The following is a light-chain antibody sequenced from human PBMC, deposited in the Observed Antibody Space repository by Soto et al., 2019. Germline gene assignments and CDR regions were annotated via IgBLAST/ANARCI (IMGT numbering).Light chain of an antibody. CDR1: QSVSSN. CDR3: QQYNKWPPRT. J-gene: IGKJ4*01. CDR2: AAS. V-gene: IGKV3-15*01. Sequence: EIVMTQSPATLSVSPGEGATLSYRASQSVSSNLAWYQQKPGQAPRLLIYAASTRATGIPAGFSGSGSGTEFTLTISSAKSEDYAVYYCQQYNKWPPRTFGGGNKVEIK.